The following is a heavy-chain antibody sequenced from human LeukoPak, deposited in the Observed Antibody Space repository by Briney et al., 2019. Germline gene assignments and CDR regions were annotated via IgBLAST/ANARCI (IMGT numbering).Heavy chain of an antibody. CDR1: GFTFGSFA. CDR3: AKDHRGSSGWSV. Sequence: PGGSRGPSGVAPGFTFGSFAWTWVRKPPGKGRGWVSAISGSGGSTYYADSVKGRFTISRDNSKNTLYLQMNSLRAEDTAVYYCAKDHRGSSGWSVWGKGTTVTVSS. CDR2: ISGSGGST. V-gene: IGHV3-23*01. J-gene: IGHJ6*04. D-gene: IGHD6-19*01.